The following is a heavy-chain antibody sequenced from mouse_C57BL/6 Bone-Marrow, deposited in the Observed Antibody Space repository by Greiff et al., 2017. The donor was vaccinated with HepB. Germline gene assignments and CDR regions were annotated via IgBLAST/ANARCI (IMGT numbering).Heavy chain of an antibody. CDR2: IYPGDGDT. D-gene: IGHD1-1*01. CDR3: ARSWYYGSSFYYAMDY. J-gene: IGHJ4*01. V-gene: IGHV1-80*01. CDR1: GYAFSSYW. Sequence: QVHVKQSGAELVKPGASVKISCKASGYAFSSYWMNWVKQRPGKGLEWIGQIYPGDGDTNYNGKFKGKATLTADKSSSTAYMQLSSLTSEDSAVYFCARSWYYGSSFYYAMDYWGQGTSVTVSS.